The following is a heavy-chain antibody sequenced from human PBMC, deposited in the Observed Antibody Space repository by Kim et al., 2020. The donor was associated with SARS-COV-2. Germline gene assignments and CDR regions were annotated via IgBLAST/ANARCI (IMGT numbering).Heavy chain of an antibody. J-gene: IGHJ4*02. CDR2: ISYDGSNK. Sequence: GGSLRLSCAASGFTFSSYGMHWVRQAPGKGLEWVAVISYDGSNKYYADSVKGRFTISRDNSKNTLYLQMNSLRAEDTAVYYCARGRGTMVRGVITDMGLFDSWGQRTLVTVSS. CDR3: ARGRGTMVRGVITDMGLFDS. CDR1: GFTFSSYG. V-gene: IGHV3-33*05. D-gene: IGHD3-10*01.